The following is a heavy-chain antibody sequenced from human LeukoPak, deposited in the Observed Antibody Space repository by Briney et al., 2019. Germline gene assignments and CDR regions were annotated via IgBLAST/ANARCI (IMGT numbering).Heavy chain of an antibody. CDR3: ARGLTTTPNRFDP. CDR2: INQDGTTK. D-gene: IGHD4-17*01. J-gene: IGHJ5*02. CDR1: GSTFSSYW. V-gene: IGHV3-7*01. Sequence: GGSLRLSCTASGSTFSSYWMNWVRQAPGTGLEWVANINQDGTTKYYLDSVKGRFTISRDNAKNSLYLQMNSLRAEETAIYYCARGLTTTPNRFDPWGQGTLVTVSS.